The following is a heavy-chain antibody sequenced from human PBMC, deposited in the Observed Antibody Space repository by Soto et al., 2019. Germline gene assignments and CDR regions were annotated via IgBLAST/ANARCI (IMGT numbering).Heavy chain of an antibody. V-gene: IGHV3-11*01. D-gene: IGHD6-19*01. CDR1: GFTLRGYY. Sequence: GSLRLSCAASGFTLRGYYMTWMRQTPGKGLEWVSFIGKTGSDIHYADSVEGRFTISRDNAKNSLYLQMNSLRAEDTAVYYCSVTPLSSAWPWIGFDYWGQGALVTISS. J-gene: IGHJ4*02. CDR3: SVTPLSSAWPWIGFDY. CDR2: IGKTGSDI.